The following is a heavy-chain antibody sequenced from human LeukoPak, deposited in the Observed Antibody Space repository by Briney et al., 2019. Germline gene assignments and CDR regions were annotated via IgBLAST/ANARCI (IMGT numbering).Heavy chain of an antibody. V-gene: IGHV4-4*07. CDR2: IYTSGST. CDR1: GGSISSYY. Sequence: PSETLSLTCTVSGGSISSYYWSWIRQPAGKGLEWIGRIYTSGSTNYNPSLKSRLTMSVDTSKSQFYLKLTSVTAADTAVYYCARVLLGAFDIWGQGTMVTVSS. CDR3: ARVLLGAFDI. J-gene: IGHJ3*02.